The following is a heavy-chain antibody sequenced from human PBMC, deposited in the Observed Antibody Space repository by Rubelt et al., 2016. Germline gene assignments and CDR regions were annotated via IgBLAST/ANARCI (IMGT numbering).Heavy chain of an antibody. CDR3: ARDTSSYYGSSGSFDI. V-gene: IGHV4-59*11. D-gene: IGHD3-22*01. CDR1: GGFINSHY. CDR2: IYYNGNT. Sequence: QVQLQESGPGLVKPSETLSLTCTVSGGFINSHYWSWIRQPPGKGLEWIGYIYYNGNTKYNPSLKSRVTISTDTPKTQFSLKLSAVTAADTAVYYCARDTSSYYGSSGSFDIWGQGTMVTVSS. J-gene: IGHJ3*02.